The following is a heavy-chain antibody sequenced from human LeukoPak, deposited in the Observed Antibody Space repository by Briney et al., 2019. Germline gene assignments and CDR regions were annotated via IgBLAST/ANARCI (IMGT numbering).Heavy chain of an antibody. J-gene: IGHJ6*03. CDR3: ARSYGSGSPYYYMDV. V-gene: IGHV4-38-2*01. CDR1: GYSISSGYY. CDR2: IYHSGST. Sequence: PSGTLSLTCAVSGYSISSGYYWGWIRQPPGKGLEWIGSIYHSGSTYYNPSLKSRVTISVDTSKNQFSLKLSSVTAADTVVYYCARSYGSGSPYYYMDVWGKGTTVTVSS. D-gene: IGHD3-10*01.